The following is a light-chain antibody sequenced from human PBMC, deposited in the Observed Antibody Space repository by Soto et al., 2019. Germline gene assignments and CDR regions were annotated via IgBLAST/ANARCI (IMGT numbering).Light chain of an antibody. CDR3: QQSNNWPYT. Sequence: EIVMTQSPATLSVSPGERVILSCRASQSVSDNLAWYQQKPGQAPRLLIYGASTRATTIPARFSGSGSGTEFTLTISSLHSEYFAVYYCQQSNNWPYTFGQGTRLDI. V-gene: IGKV3-15*01. CDR2: GAS. J-gene: IGKJ2*01. CDR1: QSVSDN.